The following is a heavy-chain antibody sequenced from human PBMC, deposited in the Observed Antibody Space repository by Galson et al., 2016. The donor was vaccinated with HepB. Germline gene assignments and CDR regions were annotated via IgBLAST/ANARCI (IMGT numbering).Heavy chain of an antibody. CDR1: GFTVSSNY. V-gene: IGHV3-53*01. J-gene: IGHJ4*02. D-gene: IGHD5-24*01. Sequence: SLRLSCAASGFTVSSNYMTWVRQAPGKGLEWVSFIYIGGSTYYADSVKGRFTISRDISKNTVYLQMNSLRAEDTAVYYGARGGGRWPIDHWGQGTLVTVSS. CDR2: IYIGGST. CDR3: ARGGGRWPIDH.